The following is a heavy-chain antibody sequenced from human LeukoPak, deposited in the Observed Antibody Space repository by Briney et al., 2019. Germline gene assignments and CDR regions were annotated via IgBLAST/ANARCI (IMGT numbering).Heavy chain of an antibody. CDR1: GGSISSSSYY. D-gene: IGHD4-23*01. J-gene: IGHJ4*02. V-gene: IGHV4-39*07. CDR2: IYYSGST. CDR3: ARSRVTPYYFDY. Sequence: SETLSLTCTVSGGSISSSSYYWGWIRQPPGKGLEWIGSIYYSGSTYYNPSLKSRVTISVDASKNQFSLKLSSVTAADTAVYYCARSRVTPYYFDYWGQGTLVTVSS.